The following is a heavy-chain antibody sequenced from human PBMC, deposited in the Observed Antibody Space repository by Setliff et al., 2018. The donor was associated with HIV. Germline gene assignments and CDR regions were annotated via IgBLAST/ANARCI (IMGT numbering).Heavy chain of an antibody. CDR1: GGSISSGSYY. V-gene: IGHV4-61*09. CDR3: VTVVQDDLGVVLFDY. CDR2: IYTSEST. Sequence: SETLSLTCTVSGGSISSGSYYWSWIRQPAGKGLEWIGHIYTSESTNYNPSLKSRVTTSVDTSKNQFSLKLSSVTAADTAIYYCVTVVQDDLGVVLFDYWGQGTLVTVSS. J-gene: IGHJ4*02. D-gene: IGHD3-3*01.